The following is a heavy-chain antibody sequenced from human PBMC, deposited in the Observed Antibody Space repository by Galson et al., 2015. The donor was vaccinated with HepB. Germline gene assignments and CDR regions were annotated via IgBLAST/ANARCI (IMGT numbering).Heavy chain of an antibody. Sequence: SVKVSCKASGYTFTSYGISWVRQAPGQGLEWVGWISAYSGETKYGQKFRGRITLATDTFTSTVTMELRSLRSDDAAVYFCARDREVVEVVPSTDEFYYYGMDVWGQGTTVAVSS. D-gene: IGHD2-15*01. CDR3: ARDREVVEVVPSTDEFYYYGMDV. J-gene: IGHJ6*02. CDR1: GYTFTSYG. CDR2: ISAYSGET. V-gene: IGHV1-18*04.